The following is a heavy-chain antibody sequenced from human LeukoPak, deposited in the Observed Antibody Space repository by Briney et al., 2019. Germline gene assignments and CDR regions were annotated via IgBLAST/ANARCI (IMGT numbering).Heavy chain of an antibody. CDR2: ICPDGTVT. CDR1: GFTFSTYC. CDR3: ARGDFDC. Sequence: PGGSLRLSCAASGFTFSTYCMHWVRQAPGKGPMWVSRICPDGTVTNYADSVKARFIISIDNARNTVYLQMNSLRVEDTAVYYRARGDFDCWGQGTLVTVSS. V-gene: IGHV3-74*01. J-gene: IGHJ4*02.